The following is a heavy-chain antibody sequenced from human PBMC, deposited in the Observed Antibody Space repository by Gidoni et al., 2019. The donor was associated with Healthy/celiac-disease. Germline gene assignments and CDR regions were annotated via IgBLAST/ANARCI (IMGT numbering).Heavy chain of an antibody. Sequence: EVQLVESGGGLVQPGRSLRLSCAASGFTFDDYAMHWVRHAPGKGLEWVSGISWNSGSIGYADSVKGRFTISRDNAKNSLYLQMNSLRAEDTALYYCAKYGSRYYDSSGYVDYWGQGTLVTVSS. CDR2: ISWNSGSI. D-gene: IGHD3-22*01. CDR3: AKYGSRYYDSSGYVDY. J-gene: IGHJ4*02. V-gene: IGHV3-9*01. CDR1: GFTFDDYA.